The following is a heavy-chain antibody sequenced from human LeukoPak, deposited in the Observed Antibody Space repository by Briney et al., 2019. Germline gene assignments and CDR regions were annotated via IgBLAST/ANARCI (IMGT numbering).Heavy chain of an antibody. V-gene: IGHV1-2*06. Sequence: VASVKVSCKASGYTFTGYYMHWVRQAPGQGLEWMGRINPNSGGTNYAQKFQGRVTMTRDTSISTAYMELSRLRSDDTAVYYCARGNEAGLWLLPGYWGQGTLVTVSS. CDR1: GYTFTGYY. CDR2: INPNSGGT. CDR3: ARGNEAGLWLLPGY. J-gene: IGHJ4*02. D-gene: IGHD3-22*01.